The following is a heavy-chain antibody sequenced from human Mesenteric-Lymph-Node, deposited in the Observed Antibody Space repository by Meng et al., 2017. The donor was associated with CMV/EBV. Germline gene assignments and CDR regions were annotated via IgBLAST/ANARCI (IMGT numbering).Heavy chain of an antibody. CDR3: ARARSPTHFDY. CDR1: GFTFSTYD. Sequence: GESLKISCAASGFTFSTYDFHWVRQPTGKGLEWVSSIGTVGDTYSIGSVKGRFIISREDAKNSVYLQMNGLRDGDTGLYYCARARSPTHFDYWGQGALVTVSS. CDR2: IGTVGDT. J-gene: IGHJ4*02. V-gene: IGHV3-13*01.